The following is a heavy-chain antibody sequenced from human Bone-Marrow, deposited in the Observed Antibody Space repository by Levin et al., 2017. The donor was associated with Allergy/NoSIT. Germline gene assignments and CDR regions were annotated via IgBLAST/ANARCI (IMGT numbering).Heavy chain of an antibody. Sequence: ASVKVSCKASGYTFTGYYMHWVRQAPGQGLEWMGWINPNSGGTNYAQKFQGRVTMTRDTSISTAYMELSRLRSDDTAVYYCARYPFLGLFGFGFDPWGQGTLVTVSS. CDR1: GYTFTGYY. J-gene: IGHJ5*02. CDR3: ARYPFLGLFGFGFDP. CDR2: INPNSGGT. V-gene: IGHV1-2*02. D-gene: IGHD3/OR15-3a*01.